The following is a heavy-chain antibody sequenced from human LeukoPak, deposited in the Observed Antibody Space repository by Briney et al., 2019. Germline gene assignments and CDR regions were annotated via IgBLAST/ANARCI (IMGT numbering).Heavy chain of an antibody. Sequence: GGSLRLSCAASGFTFSNYAMNWVRQAPGKGLEWVSAISGSGAHTYYADSVKGRFTVSRDNSKNTLFLQMNSLRAEDTAVYFCAKETTETMRGLRFDYWGQGTLVTVSS. CDR2: ISGSGAHT. J-gene: IGHJ4*02. CDR1: GFTFSNYA. V-gene: IGHV3-23*01. D-gene: IGHD4-11*01. CDR3: AKETTETMRGLRFDY.